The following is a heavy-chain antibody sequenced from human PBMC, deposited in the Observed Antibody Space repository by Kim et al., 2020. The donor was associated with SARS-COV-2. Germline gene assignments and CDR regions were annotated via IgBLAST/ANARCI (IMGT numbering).Heavy chain of an antibody. J-gene: IGHJ5*02. Sequence: SVKVSCKASGGTFSSYAISWVRQAPGQGLEWMGGIIPIFGTANYAQKFQGRVTITADESTRTAYMELSSLRSEDTAVYYCARDSSRLTRHWFDPWGQGTLVTVSS. V-gene: IGHV1-69*13. CDR3: ARDSSRLTRHWFDP. CDR2: IIPIFGTA. CDR1: GGTFSSYA. D-gene: IGHD6-13*01.